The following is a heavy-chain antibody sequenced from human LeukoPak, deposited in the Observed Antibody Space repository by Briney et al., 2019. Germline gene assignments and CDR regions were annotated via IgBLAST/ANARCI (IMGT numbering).Heavy chain of an antibody. CDR2: IFGSGGSP. CDR1: GFTFGSHA. CDR3: GKTTVGYSTGQKPAWPVDY. V-gene: IGHV3-23*01. J-gene: IGHJ4*02. Sequence: GGSLRLSCEASGFTFGSHAMYWVRQAPGKGLEWVAGIFGSGGSPHYADPVKGRFTISRDNSRNTVYLQINSLRAEDTAVYYCGKTTVGYSTGQKPAWPVDYWGQGTLVTVSS. D-gene: IGHD5-18*01.